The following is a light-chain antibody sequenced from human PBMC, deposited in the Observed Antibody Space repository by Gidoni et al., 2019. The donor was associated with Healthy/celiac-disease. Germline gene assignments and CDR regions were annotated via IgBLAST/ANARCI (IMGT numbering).Light chain of an antibody. J-gene: IGKJ3*01. CDR1: QSVSSN. CDR3: QQYNNWPFT. Sequence: EIVMTQSPATLSVSPVEIATLSCRASQSVSSNLAWYQQKPGQAPRLLIYGASTRANGIPARFSGSGSGTEFTLTISSLQSEDFAVYYCQQYNNWPFTFGPGTKVDIK. V-gene: IGKV3-15*01. CDR2: GAS.